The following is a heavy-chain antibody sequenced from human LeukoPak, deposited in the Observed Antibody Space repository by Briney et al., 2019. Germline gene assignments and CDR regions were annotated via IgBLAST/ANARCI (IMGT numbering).Heavy chain of an antibody. D-gene: IGHD6-19*01. V-gene: IGHV3-30*18. Sequence: GRSLRLSCAASAFTFSSYGMHWVRQAPGKGLEWVAVISYDGSNKYYADSVKGRFTISRDNSKNTLHLQMNSLRAEDTAVYYCAKVDSSGWYPNWGQGTLVTVSP. CDR3: AKVDSSGWYPN. CDR2: ISYDGSNK. J-gene: IGHJ4*02. CDR1: AFTFSSYG.